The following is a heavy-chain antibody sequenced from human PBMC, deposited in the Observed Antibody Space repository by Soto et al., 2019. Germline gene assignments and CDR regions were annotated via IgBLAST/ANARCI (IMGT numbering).Heavy chain of an antibody. D-gene: IGHD3-3*01. J-gene: IGHJ4*02. Sequence: LSLTCAVSGGSISSGGYSWSWIRQPPGKGLEWIGYIYHSGSTYYNPSLKSRVTISVDRSKNQFSLKLSSVTAADTAVYYCARCYDFWSGCLFDYWGQGTLVTVSS. CDR3: ARCYDFWSGCLFDY. CDR1: GGSISSGGYS. CDR2: IYHSGST. V-gene: IGHV4-30-2*01.